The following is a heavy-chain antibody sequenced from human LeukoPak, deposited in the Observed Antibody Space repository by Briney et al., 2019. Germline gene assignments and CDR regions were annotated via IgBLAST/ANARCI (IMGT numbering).Heavy chain of an antibody. J-gene: IGHJ6*02. D-gene: IGHD1-26*01. V-gene: IGHV1-2*02. CDR3: VREKRRELQAYYYYPMDV. CDR2: INPNSGGT. CDR1: GYTFTGYY. Sequence: GASVKVSCKASGYTFTGYYMHWVRQAPGQGLEWMGWINPNSGGTNYAQKFQGRVTMTRDTSISTAYMELGRLRSDDTAVFYCVREKRRELQAYYYYPMDVWGQGTTVTVSS.